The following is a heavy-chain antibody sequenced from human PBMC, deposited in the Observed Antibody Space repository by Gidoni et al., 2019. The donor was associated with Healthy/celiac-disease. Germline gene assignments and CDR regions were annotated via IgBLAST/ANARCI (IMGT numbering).Heavy chain of an antibody. D-gene: IGHD2-2*01. Sequence: EVQLVESGGGLVQPGRSLRLSCADSGFTFDDYALPWVRQAPGKGLEWVSGISWNSGRIGYADSVKGRFTISRDNAKNSLYLQMNSLRAEDTALYYCAKDMSGWYCSSTSCYGGGMDVWGQGTTVTVSS. J-gene: IGHJ6*02. CDR1: GFTFDDYA. CDR2: ISWNSGRI. V-gene: IGHV3-9*01. CDR3: AKDMSGWYCSSTSCYGGGMDV.